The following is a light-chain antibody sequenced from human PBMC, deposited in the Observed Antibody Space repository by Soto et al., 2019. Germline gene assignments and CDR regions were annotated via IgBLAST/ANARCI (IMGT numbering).Light chain of an antibody. CDR3: SSYTGSITLL. J-gene: IGLJ2*01. CDR1: SGDVGSYNY. Sequence: QSALTQPASVSGSPGQSITISCTGTSGDVGSYNYVSWYQQYSGKAPKLLIYEVSNRPSGVSNRFSCSKSGNTASLTISGLQGEDEADYYCSSYTGSITLLFVGGTKLTVL. CDR2: EVS. V-gene: IGLV2-14*01.